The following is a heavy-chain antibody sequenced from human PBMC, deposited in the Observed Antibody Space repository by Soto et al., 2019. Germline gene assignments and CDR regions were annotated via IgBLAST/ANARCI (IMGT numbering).Heavy chain of an antibody. CDR3: ARGLGSSWFFL. CDR2: IDFDSAPI. D-gene: IGHD6-13*01. CDR1: GFTFSDYA. V-gene: IGHV3-48*01. Sequence: EVQLVESGGGMVQPGGALRLSCAGSGFTFSDYAMTWVRQAPGKGLEWLSYIDFDSAPISYADSVMGPFTVSRDNAKDSLYLQMNSLRPEDTAIYYCARGLGSSWFFLWGPGTLVTVSS. J-gene: IGHJ5*02.